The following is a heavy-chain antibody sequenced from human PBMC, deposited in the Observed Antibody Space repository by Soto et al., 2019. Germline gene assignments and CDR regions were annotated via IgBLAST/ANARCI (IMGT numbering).Heavy chain of an antibody. Sequence: QITLKESGPTLVKPTQTLTLTCTFSGFSLSTKTVGVSWIRQPPGKALEWLAVIYWDDDKRYSPSLENRLTIIKDISRNQVVLTMTNMDPVDTATYYCPHLMITFGGVLADDAFDIWGPGTVVTVSS. CDR3: PHLMITFGGVLADDAFDI. CDR1: GFSLSTKTVG. CDR2: IYWDDDK. D-gene: IGHD3-16*02. J-gene: IGHJ3*02. V-gene: IGHV2-5*02.